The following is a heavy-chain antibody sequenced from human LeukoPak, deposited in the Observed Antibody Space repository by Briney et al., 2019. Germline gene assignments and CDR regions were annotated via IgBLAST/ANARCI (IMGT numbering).Heavy chain of an antibody. V-gene: IGHV3-64*01. CDR3: ARDLSGGGLDY. Sequence: PGGSLRLSCAASGITFSVSVMHWVRQAPGKGLEHVSVISSNGGSTSYANSVKGRFTISRDNSKNTLYLQMGSLRAEDMAVYYCARDLSGGGLDYWGQGTLVTVSS. CDR2: ISSNGGST. J-gene: IGHJ4*02. CDR1: GITFSVSV. D-gene: IGHD3-10*01.